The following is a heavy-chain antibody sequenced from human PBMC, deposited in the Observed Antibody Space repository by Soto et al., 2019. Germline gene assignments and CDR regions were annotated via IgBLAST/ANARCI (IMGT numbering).Heavy chain of an antibody. CDR3: AISPGIAAAGMYYYYGMDV. CDR1: GGTFSSYT. Sequence: PVKVSCKASGGTFSSYTISWVRQAPGQGLEWMGRIIPILGIANYAQKFQGRVTMTGDKSTSTAYMELSRLRSDDTAVYYCAISPGIAAAGMYYYYGMDVWGQGTTVTVSS. J-gene: IGHJ6*02. D-gene: IGHD6-13*01. CDR2: IIPILGIA. V-gene: IGHV1-69*02.